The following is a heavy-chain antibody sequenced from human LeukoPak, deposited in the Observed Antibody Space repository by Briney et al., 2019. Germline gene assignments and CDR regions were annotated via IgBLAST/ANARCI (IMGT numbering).Heavy chain of an antibody. D-gene: IGHD2-2*02. Sequence: PSETLSLTCTVSGGSISSSSYYWGWIRQPPGKGLEWIGSIYYSGSTYYNPSLKSRVTISVDTSKNQFSLKRSSVTAADTAVYYCARLDCSSTSCYTPIDYWGQGTLVTVSS. CDR1: GGSISSSSYY. V-gene: IGHV4-39*01. CDR3: ARLDCSSTSCYTPIDY. J-gene: IGHJ4*02. CDR2: IYYSGST.